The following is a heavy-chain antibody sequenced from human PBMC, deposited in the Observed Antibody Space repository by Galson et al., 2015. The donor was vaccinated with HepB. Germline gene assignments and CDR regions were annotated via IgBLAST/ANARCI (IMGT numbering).Heavy chain of an antibody. CDR3: ARVYQDHSGVDY. CDR1: GFTFSYYH. Sequence: SLRLSCAASGFTFSYYHMNWVRQAPGKGLEWISYITSSSTTIHYADSVRGRFTISRDNAKNSLYLQMNNLRDDDTATYYCARVYQDHSGVDYWGQGTLMTVSS. CDR2: ITSSSTTI. J-gene: IGHJ4*02. V-gene: IGHV3-48*02. D-gene: IGHD4/OR15-4a*01.